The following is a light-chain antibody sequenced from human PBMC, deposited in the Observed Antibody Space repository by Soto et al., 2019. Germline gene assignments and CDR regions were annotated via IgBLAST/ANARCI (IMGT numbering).Light chain of an antibody. V-gene: IGLV2-14*01. CDR2: DVS. J-gene: IGLJ1*01. Sequence: QSALTQPASVSGSPGQSITISCTGTSSDVGGYNYVSWYQQHPGKAPKLMIYDVSNRPSGVSKRFSGSKSGNTASLTISGLQAEDEADYYCSSYTSSRALIDVFGTGTKVTVL. CDR1: SSDVGGYNY. CDR3: SSYTSSRALIDV.